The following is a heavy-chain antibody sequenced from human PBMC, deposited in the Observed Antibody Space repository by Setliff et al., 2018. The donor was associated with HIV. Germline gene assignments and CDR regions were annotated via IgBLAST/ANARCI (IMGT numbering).Heavy chain of an antibody. CDR3: ATEGREKLALFDH. V-gene: IGHV4-59*11. CDR2: ILYNGNT. J-gene: IGHJ4*02. CDR1: GVSLRTHY. D-gene: IGHD6-6*01. Sequence: SETLSLTCNISGVSLRTHYWSWVRLPPGKRLEWIGYILYNGNTNYNPSFNSRVTLSLDEAKNQFSLNLKSVTSANTAVYYCATEGREKLALFDHWGLGILVTVSS.